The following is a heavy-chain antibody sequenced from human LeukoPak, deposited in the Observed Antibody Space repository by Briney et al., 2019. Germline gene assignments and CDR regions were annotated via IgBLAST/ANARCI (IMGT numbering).Heavy chain of an antibody. CDR2: INSDGSST. CDR1: GFTFSSYW. J-gene: IGHJ4*02. Sequence: GSLRLSCAASGFTFSSYWMHWVRQAPGKGLVWVSRINSDGSSTSYADSVKGRFTISRDNAKNTLYLQMNSLRAEDTAVYYCARVKYSYGFVFSPYYFDYWGQGTLVTVSS. D-gene: IGHD5-18*01. V-gene: IGHV3-74*01. CDR3: ARVKYSYGFVFSPYYFDY.